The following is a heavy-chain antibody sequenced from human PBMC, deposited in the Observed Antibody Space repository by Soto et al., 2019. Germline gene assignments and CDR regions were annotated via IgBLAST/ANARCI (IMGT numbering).Heavy chain of an antibody. Sequence: GGSLRLSCAASGFTFDDYAMHWVRQAPGEGLEWVSGISWNSGSIGYADSVKGRFTISRDNAKNSLYLQMNSLRAEDTALYYCAKDIDYGDAYYYYGMDVWGQGTTVTVSS. CDR2: ISWNSGSI. J-gene: IGHJ6*02. D-gene: IGHD4-17*01. CDR3: AKDIDYGDAYYYYGMDV. CDR1: GFTFDDYA. V-gene: IGHV3-9*01.